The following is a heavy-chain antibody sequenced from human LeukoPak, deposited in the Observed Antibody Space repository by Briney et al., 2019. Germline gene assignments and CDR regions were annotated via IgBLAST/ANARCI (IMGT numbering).Heavy chain of an antibody. Sequence: GASVKVSCKASGYTFTSYYMHWVRQAPGQGLEWMGIINPSGGSTSYAQKFQGRVTMTRDTSTSTVYMELSSLRSEDTAVYYCARAGGGGDFWSGYYSFGTPDYYYMDVWGKGTTVTVSS. V-gene: IGHV1-46*01. CDR3: ARAGGGGDFWSGYYSFGTPDYYYMDV. CDR1: GYTFTSYY. D-gene: IGHD3-3*01. CDR2: INPSGGST. J-gene: IGHJ6*03.